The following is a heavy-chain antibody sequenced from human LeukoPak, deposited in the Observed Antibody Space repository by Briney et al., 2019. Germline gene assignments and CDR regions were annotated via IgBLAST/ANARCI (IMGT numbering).Heavy chain of an antibody. CDR1: GGSISSYY. CDR3: ARDSTAILDY. V-gene: IGHV4-59*12. CDR2: IYHSGST. J-gene: IGHJ4*02. Sequence: SETLSLTCTVSGGSISSYYWSWIRQPPGKGLEWIGYIYHSGSTYYNPSLKSRVTISVDRSKNQFSLKLSSVTAADTAVYYCARDSTAILDYWGQGTLVTVSS. D-gene: IGHD2-21*02.